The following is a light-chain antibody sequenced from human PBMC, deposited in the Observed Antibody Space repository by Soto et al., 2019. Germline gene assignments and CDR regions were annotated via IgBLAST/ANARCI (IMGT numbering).Light chain of an antibody. CDR1: QGISNY. CDR3: QQTYTSRPWT. Sequence: DIQMTQSPSVMSASVGARVPITCRASQGISNYLAWFQQQPGKVPKRLIYAASNLQSGVPSRFSGSGSGTDFTLTISSLQPEDFATYYCQQTYTSRPWTFGRGTKVDIK. V-gene: IGKV1-17*03. J-gene: IGKJ1*01. CDR2: AAS.